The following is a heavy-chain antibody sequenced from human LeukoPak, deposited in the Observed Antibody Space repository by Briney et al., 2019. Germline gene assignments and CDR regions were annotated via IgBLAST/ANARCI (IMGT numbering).Heavy chain of an antibody. D-gene: IGHD3-22*01. CDR3: ARARWYYYDSSGEPSYYFDY. V-gene: IGHV3-66*01. J-gene: IGHJ4*02. CDR2: IYSGGST. Sequence: PGGSLRLSCAASGFTVSSNYMSWVRQAPGKGLEWVSVIYSGGSTYYADSVKGRFTISRDNSKNTLYLQMNSLRAEDTAVYYCARARWYYYDSSGEPSYYFDYRGQGTLVTVSS. CDR1: GFTVSSNY.